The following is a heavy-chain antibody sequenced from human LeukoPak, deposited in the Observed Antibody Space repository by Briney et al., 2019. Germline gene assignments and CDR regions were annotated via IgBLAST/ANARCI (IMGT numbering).Heavy chain of an antibody. CDR1: GYTLTSYG. J-gene: IGHJ4*02. CDR3: ARDRRDIAARFDY. CDR2: ISAYNGKT. Sequence: ASVKVSCKASGYTLTSYGISWVRQAPGQGLEWMGWISAYNGKTYYAQKLQDRVTMTTDTSTSTAYMELRSLRSDDTAVYYCARDRRDIAARFDYWGQGTLVTVSS. V-gene: IGHV1-18*01. D-gene: IGHD6-6*01.